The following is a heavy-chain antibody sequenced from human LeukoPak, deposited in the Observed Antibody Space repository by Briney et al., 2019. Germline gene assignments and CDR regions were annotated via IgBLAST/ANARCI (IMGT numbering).Heavy chain of an antibody. D-gene: IGHD3-22*01. CDR2: IYYSGST. J-gene: IGHJ4*02. Sequence: SQTLSLTCTVSGGSISSGGYYWSWIRQHPGKGLEWIGYIYYSGSTYYNPSLKSRVTISVDTSKNQFSPKLSSVTAADTAVYYCARDSSSSGHNAFDIWGQGTLVTVSS. CDR3: ARDSSSSGHNAFDI. CDR1: GGSISSGGYY. V-gene: IGHV4-31*03.